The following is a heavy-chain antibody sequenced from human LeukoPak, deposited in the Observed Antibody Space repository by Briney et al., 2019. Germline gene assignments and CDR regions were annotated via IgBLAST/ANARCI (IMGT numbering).Heavy chain of an antibody. D-gene: IGHD1-14*01. V-gene: IGHV1-18*01. Sequence: ASVKVSCKASGYTFTSYGISWVRQAPGQGLEWMGWISAYNGNTNYAQKLQGRVTMTTEASTSTAYMELRSLRSDDTAVYYCARVRNYYYYYMDVWGKGTTVTVSS. CDR2: ISAYNGNT. CDR3: ARVRNYYYYYMDV. J-gene: IGHJ6*03. CDR1: GYTFTSYG.